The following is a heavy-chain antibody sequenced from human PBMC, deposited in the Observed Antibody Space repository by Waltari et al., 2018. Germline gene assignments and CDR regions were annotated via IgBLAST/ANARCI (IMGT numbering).Heavy chain of an antibody. Sequence: QVQLVESGGGVVQPGGSLRLSCAASGITFSNFAMHWVRQTPARGLEWVAFIRFDGTTAYYADSVTGRFTISLDTSNNHLSLRLASVTAADTAIYYCARHGGYHFSSWGQGTLVTVSS. CDR3: ARHGGYHFSS. J-gene: IGHJ4*02. V-gene: IGHV3-30*02. CDR1: GITFSNFA. D-gene: IGHD3-3*01. CDR2: IRFDGTTA.